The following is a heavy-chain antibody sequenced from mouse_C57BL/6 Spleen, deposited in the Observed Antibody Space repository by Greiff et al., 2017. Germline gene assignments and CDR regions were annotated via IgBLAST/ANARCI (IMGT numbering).Heavy chain of an antibody. Sequence: EVQLQESGPGLVKPSQSLSLTCSVTGYSITSGYYWNWIRQFPGNKLEWMGYISYDGSNNYNPSLKNRISITRDTSKNQFFLKLNSVTTEDTATYYCAWGNYYGSSLSWFAYWGQGTLVTVSA. V-gene: IGHV3-6*01. D-gene: IGHD1-1*01. CDR3: AWGNYYGSSLSWFAY. J-gene: IGHJ3*01. CDR2: ISYDGSN. CDR1: GYSITSGYY.